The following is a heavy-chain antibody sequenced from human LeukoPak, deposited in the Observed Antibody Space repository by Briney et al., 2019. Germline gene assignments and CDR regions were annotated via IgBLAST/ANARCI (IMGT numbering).Heavy chain of an antibody. CDR2: ISYDGSNK. V-gene: IGHV3-30*03. CDR1: GFTFSSYG. J-gene: IGHJ4*02. Sequence: AGGSLRLSCAASGFTFSSYGMHWVRQAPGKGLEWVAVISYDGSNKYYADSVKGRFTISRDNSKNTLYLQMNSLRAEDTAVYYCASGGSPGIATAAQYFWGQGTLVTVSS. CDR3: ASGGSPGIATAAQYF. D-gene: IGHD6-13*01.